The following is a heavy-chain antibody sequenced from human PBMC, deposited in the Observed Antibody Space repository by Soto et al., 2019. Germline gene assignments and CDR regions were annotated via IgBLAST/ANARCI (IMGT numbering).Heavy chain of an antibody. CDR2: IYYSGST. CDR1: GGSISSSSYY. CDR3: ARHFYDILTGYYPFDY. D-gene: IGHD3-9*01. Sequence: SETLSLTCTVSGGSISSSSYYWGWIRQPPGKGLEWIGSIYYSGSTYYNPSLKSRVTISVDTSKNQFSLKLSSVTAADTAVYYCARHFYDILTGYYPFDYWGQGTLVTVSS. V-gene: IGHV4-39*01. J-gene: IGHJ4*02.